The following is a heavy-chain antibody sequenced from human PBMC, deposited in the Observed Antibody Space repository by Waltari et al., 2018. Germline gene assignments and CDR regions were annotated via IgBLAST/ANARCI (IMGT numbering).Heavy chain of an antibody. CDR1: GFTFSSYA. V-gene: IGHV3-23*01. D-gene: IGHD2-21*02. CDR2: ISGSGGST. CDR3: AKSSFPCGGDCRVMAFDI. J-gene: IGHJ3*02. Sequence: EVQLLESGGGLVQPGGSLRLSCAASGFTFSSYAMSWVRQAPGKGLAWVSAISGSGGSTYYADSVKGRFTISRDNSKNTLYLQMNSLRAEDTAVYYCAKSSFPCGGDCRVMAFDIWGQGTMVTVSS.